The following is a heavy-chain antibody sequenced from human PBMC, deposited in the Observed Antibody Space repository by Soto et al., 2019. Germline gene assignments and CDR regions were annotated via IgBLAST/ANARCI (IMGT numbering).Heavy chain of an antibody. CDR1: GGSVTLDNFY. Sequence: QVQLHEPGPGLVKPSETLSVTCSVSGGSVTLDNFYWTWLRLHPEKGLEWIGYIYFTGTTYYSPSLRSRATISADTSKNVFFLSLTSVTDADTAVYYCARGSSPEGPIQMTFDYWGQGIQVTVSP. D-gene: IGHD2-2*01. CDR2: IYFTGTT. CDR3: ARGSSPEGPIQMTFDY. V-gene: IGHV4-31*03. J-gene: IGHJ4*02.